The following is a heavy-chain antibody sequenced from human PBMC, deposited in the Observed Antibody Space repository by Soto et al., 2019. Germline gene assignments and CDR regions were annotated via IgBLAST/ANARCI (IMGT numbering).Heavy chain of an antibody. D-gene: IGHD2-2*01. CDR1: GGTFSNYA. CDR2: IIPLTETP. V-gene: IGHV1-69*01. Sequence: QVQVVQSGAEVKKPGSSVKVSCKASGGTFSNYAISWVRQAPGHGLEWVEGIIPLTETPVYAQTVQGRLNITADENTSAAYMELSSLRSHDTAVYYCAIGTRTSWTCDFWGQGTLVTVSS. J-gene: IGHJ4*02. CDR3: AIGTRTSWTCDF.